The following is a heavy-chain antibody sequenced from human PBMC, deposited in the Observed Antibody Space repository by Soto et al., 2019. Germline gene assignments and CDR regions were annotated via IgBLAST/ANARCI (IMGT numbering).Heavy chain of an antibody. J-gene: IGHJ4*02. D-gene: IGHD3-3*01. CDR3: AKTGFWSDYRVADY. CDR1: GGSISSGGYY. CDR2: IYYSGST. Sequence: SETLSLTCTVSGGSISSGGYYWSWIRQHPGKGLEWIGYIYYSGSTYYNPSLKSRVTISVDTSKNQFSLKLSSVTAADTAVYFCAKTGFWSDYRVADYWAQGTLVTVSS. V-gene: IGHV4-31*03.